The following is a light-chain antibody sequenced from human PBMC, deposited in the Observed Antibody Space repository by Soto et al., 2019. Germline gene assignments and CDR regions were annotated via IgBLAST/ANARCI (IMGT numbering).Light chain of an antibody. CDR2: GNS. Sequence: QSVLTQPPSVSGAPGQRVTISCTGSSSNIGAGYDVHWYQQLPGTAPKLLIYGNSNRPSGVPDRFSGSKSGTSASLAITGLQAEDEDDDYCQCYASRLSGYVVFGGGTKLTVL. CDR1: SSNIGAGYD. V-gene: IGLV1-40*01. J-gene: IGLJ2*01. CDR3: QCYASRLSGYVV.